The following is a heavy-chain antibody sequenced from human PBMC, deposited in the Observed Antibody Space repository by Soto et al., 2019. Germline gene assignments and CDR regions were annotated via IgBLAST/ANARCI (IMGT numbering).Heavy chain of an antibody. CDR3: ARASTLVARAFDY. CDR2: IKQDGSEK. J-gene: IGHJ4*02. Sequence: DVQLVESGGGLVQPGGSLRLSCAASGFTFSNSWMSWVRQAPGKGLEWVATIKQDGSEKYYVDSVKGRFTISRDNTKNSLYLEMSSLRAEDTAVYHCARASTLVARAFDYWGQGTLVTVSS. V-gene: IGHV3-7*03. D-gene: IGHD2-8*02. CDR1: GFTFSNSW.